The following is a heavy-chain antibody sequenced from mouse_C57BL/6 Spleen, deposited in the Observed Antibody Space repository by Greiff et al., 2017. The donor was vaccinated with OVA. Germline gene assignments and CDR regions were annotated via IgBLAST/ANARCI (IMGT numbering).Heavy chain of an antibody. CDR1: GYTFTSYG. V-gene: IGHV1-81*01. CDR3: ARSVDYNGSSLYYFGY. Sequence: QVQLQQPGAELARPGASVKLSCKASGYTFTSYGIRWVKQRTGQGLEWIGMVYPNSGDTYYNEKFKGKATLTSDKSSSTAYMELRSLTSEDSAVYFCARSVDYNGSSLYYFGYWGKGTTLTVST. J-gene: IGHJ2*01. CDR2: VYPNSGDT. D-gene: IGHD1-1*01.